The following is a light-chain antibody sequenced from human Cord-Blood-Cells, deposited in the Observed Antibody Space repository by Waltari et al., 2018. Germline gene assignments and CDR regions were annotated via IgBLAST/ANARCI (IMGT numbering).Light chain of an antibody. CDR2: DAS. V-gene: IGLV2-14*01. CDR3: SSYTSSSTLV. Sequence: QSDLTQPASVSGSPGQSTTIPCTGTSSDVGGYNSVSWYQQHQGKAPKLLLYDASNRPSGVSNRFSGSKSGNTASLTISGLQAEDEAYYYCSSYTSSSTLVFGGGTKLTVL. J-gene: IGLJ2*01. CDR1: SSDVGGYNS.